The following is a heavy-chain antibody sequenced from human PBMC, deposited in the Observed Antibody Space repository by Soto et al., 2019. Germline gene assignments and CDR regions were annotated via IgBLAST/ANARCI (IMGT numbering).Heavy chain of an antibody. CDR1: GFSLSTSGVG. CDR2: IYWDDDK. CDR3: AHRRSTYYYDSTVDP. J-gene: IGHJ5*02. Sequence: QITLKESGPTLVKPTQPLTLTCTFSGFSLSTSGVGVGWIRQPPGKALEWLALIYWDDDKRYSPSLKSRRTSTKDTSKNRVVLTMTNMDPVDTATYYCAHRRSTYYYDSTVDPWGQGTLVTVSA. V-gene: IGHV2-5*02. D-gene: IGHD3-22*01.